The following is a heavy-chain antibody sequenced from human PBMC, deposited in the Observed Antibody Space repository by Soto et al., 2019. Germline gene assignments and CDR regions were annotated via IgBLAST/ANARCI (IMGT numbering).Heavy chain of an antibody. D-gene: IGHD2-21*02. CDR2: VNPSGGHT. V-gene: IGHV1-46*01. CDR3: ARGGHVVVVPAALDY. CDR1: GDTFTDYY. J-gene: IGHJ4*02. Sequence: QVQLMQSGAEVKKPGASVKVSCKASGDTFTDYYIHWVRQAPGQGLEWMGTVNPSGGHTTYAQHFLGRVNMTRDTSTSTLYMELTSLTYDDTAIYYCARGGHVVVVPAALDYWGQGTLVTVSS.